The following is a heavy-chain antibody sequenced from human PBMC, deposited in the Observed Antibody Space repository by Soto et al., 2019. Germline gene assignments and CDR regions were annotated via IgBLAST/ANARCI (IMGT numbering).Heavy chain of an antibody. CDR2: ISSSSSSL. V-gene: IGHV3-48*02. Sequence: PGGSLRLSCAASGFTFSSYKMNWVRQAPGKGLEWISYISSSSSSLYYADSVKGRFTISRDNAKNSLYLEMNSLRDDDTAVYYCAGAPRRCINGVCYNYYFGMDVWGQGTMLTVSS. J-gene: IGHJ6*02. CDR3: AGAPRRCINGVCYNYYFGMDV. CDR1: GFTFSSYK. D-gene: IGHD2-8*01.